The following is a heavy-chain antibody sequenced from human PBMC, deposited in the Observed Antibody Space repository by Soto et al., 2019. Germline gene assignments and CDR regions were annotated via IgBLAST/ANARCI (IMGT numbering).Heavy chain of an antibody. D-gene: IGHD3-3*01. CDR1: GGSFSGYY. J-gene: IGHJ6*02. CDR2: INHSGST. V-gene: IGHV4-34*01. CDR3: ARFRGTIFGVVITRAYYYYGMDF. Sequence: SETLSLTCALYGGSFSGYYWSCIRQPPGKGLEWIGEINHSGSTNYNPSLKSRVTLSVDTSKNQFSLKLSSVTASDTAVYYCARFRGTIFGVVITRAYYYYGMDFWGQGTTVTVSS.